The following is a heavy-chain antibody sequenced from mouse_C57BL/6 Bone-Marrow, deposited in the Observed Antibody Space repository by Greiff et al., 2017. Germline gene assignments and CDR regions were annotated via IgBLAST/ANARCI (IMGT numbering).Heavy chain of an antibody. Sequence: VQLQQSGAELVKPGASVKISCKASGYAFSSYWMNWVKQRPGKGLEWIGQIYPGDGDTNYNGKFKGKATLTADKSSSTAYMQLSSLTSEDSAVYFWARRDYSNYVGYVDVWGTGTTVTVSS. CDR2: IYPGDGDT. CDR1: GYAFSSYW. V-gene: IGHV1-80*01. J-gene: IGHJ1*03. CDR3: ARRDYSNYVGYVDV. D-gene: IGHD2-5*01.